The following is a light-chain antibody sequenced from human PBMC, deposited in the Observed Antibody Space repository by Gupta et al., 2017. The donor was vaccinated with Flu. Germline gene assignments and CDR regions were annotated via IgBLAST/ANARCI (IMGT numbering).Light chain of an antibody. Sequence: IQMTQSLSSVSASVGDRVSVTCRASQTIYSEVAWYQHKAGKAPKLLIHPATTLQNGVPSRFSGSGYGTDFTLTITSLQPEDFATYYCQQAYSFPLTFGGGTKVEI. CDR3: QQAYSFPLT. CDR2: PAT. J-gene: IGKJ4*01. CDR1: QTIYSE. V-gene: IGKV1-12*01.